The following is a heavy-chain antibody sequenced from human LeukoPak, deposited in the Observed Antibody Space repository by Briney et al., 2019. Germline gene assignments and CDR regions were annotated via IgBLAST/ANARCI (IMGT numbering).Heavy chain of an antibody. V-gene: IGHV4-39*01. Sequence: SETLSLTCTVSGGSISSSSYYWGWIRQPPGKGLEWIGSIYYSGSTYYNPSLKSRVTISVDTSKNQFSLKLSSVTAADTAVYYCACSGSTMVRGVIPEFDPWGQGTLVTVSS. J-gene: IGHJ5*02. CDR3: ACSGSTMVRGVIPEFDP. D-gene: IGHD3-10*01. CDR1: GGSISSSSYY. CDR2: IYYSGST.